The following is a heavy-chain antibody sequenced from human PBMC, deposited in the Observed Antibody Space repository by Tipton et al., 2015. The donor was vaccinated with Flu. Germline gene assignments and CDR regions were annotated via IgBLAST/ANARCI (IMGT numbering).Heavy chain of an antibody. J-gene: IGHJ3*02. Sequence: TLSLTCTVSGGSISSSSYYWGWIRQPPGKGLEWIGSIYYSGSTYYNPSLKSRVTISVDTSKNQFSLKLSSVTAADTAVYYCARPRDIVATVDTWGQGTMVTVSS. CDR2: IYYSGST. V-gene: IGHV4-39*01. CDR1: GGSISSSSYY. CDR3: ARPRDIVATVDT. D-gene: IGHD5-12*01.